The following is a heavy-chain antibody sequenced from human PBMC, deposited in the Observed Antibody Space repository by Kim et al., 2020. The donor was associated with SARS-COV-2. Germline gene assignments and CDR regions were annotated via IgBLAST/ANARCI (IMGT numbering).Heavy chain of an antibody. V-gene: IGHV4-34*01. J-gene: IGHJ6*02. D-gene: IGHD6-6*01. CDR2: INHSGST. CDR1: GGSFSGYY. CDR3: AGVLPYSSSTYYYGMDV. Sequence: SETLSLTCAVYGGSFSGYYWSWIRQPPGKGLEWIGEINHSGSTNYNPSLKSRVTISVDTSKNQFSLKPSSVTAADPAVSYCAGVLPYSSSTYYYGMDVWGQGTTVTVSS.